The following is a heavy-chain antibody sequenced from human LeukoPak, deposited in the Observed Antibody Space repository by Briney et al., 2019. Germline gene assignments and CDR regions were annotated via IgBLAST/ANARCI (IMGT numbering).Heavy chain of an antibody. J-gene: IGHJ5*02. CDR1: GYSISSGYY. D-gene: IGHD3-10*01. Sequence: SETLSLTCTVSGYSISSGYYWGWIRQPPGKGLEWIGSIYHSGSTYYNPSLKSRVTISVDTSKNQFSLKLSSVTAADTAVYYCAREYYYGSGSYRPWGQGTLVTVSS. CDR2: IYHSGST. CDR3: AREYYYGSGSYRP. V-gene: IGHV4-38-2*02.